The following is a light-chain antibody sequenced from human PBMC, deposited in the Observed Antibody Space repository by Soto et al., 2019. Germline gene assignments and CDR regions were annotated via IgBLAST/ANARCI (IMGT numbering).Light chain of an antibody. CDR1: SSNIGSNT. V-gene: IGLV1-44*01. J-gene: IGLJ3*02. Sequence: QSVLTQPPSASGTPGQRVTISCSGSSSNIGSNTVNWYQQLPGTAPKLLIYSNNQRPSGVPDRFSGSKSGTSASLAISGLQSEDEADYYCAALDDSLKGWVFGGGTKVTVL. CDR2: SNN. CDR3: AALDDSLKGWV.